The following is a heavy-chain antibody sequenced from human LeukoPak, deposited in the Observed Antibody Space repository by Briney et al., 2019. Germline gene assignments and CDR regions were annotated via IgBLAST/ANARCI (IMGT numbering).Heavy chain of an antibody. D-gene: IGHD6-19*01. CDR1: GGSISSSSYY. CDR3: ARGRYRYSSGWYEDY. CDR2: IYYSGST. Sequence: SETLSLTCTVSGGSISSSSYYWGWIRQPPGKGLEWIGSIYYSGSTYYNPSLKSRVTISVDTSKNQFSLKLSSVTAADTAVYYCARGRYRYSSGWYEDYWGQGTLVTVSS. V-gene: IGHV4-39*01. J-gene: IGHJ4*02.